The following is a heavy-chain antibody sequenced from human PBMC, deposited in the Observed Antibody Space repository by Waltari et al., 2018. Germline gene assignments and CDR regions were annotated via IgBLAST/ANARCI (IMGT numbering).Heavy chain of an antibody. V-gene: IGHV3-21*01. D-gene: IGHD2-15*01. CDR3: ARDPTYSTGY. CDR1: GFTFSSYS. J-gene: IGHJ4*02. CDR2: ISISSYL. Sequence: EVQLVESGGGLVKPGGSLRLSCAASGFTFSSYSMNWVRQAPGKGLEWVSSISISSYLYYAASVKGRFTISRDNAKNSLYLQMNSLRAEDTAVYYCARDPTYSTGYWGQGTLVTVSS.